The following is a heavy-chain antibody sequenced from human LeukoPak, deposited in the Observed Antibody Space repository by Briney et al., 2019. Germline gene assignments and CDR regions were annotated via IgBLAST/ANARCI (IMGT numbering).Heavy chain of an antibody. CDR1: EYTFTGSH. Sequence: GASVKVSCKASEYTFTGSHIHWVRQAPGQGLEWMGWIKADTGDTRYIPKFQGRVTMTRDTSISTAYMELNSLTSGDTAVYYCMRDLAGNAFHIWGQGTVVIVSS. CDR3: MRDLAGNAFHI. CDR2: IKADTGDT. D-gene: IGHD3-3*02. J-gene: IGHJ3*02. V-gene: IGHV1-2*02.